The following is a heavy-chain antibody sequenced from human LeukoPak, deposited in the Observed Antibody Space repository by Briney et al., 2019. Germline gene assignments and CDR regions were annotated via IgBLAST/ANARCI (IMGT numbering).Heavy chain of an antibody. CDR1: GFTVSSNY. J-gene: IGHJ4*02. Sequence: PGGSLRLSCAASGFTVSSNYMSWVRQTPGKGLEWVSVIYSGGSTYYADSVKGRFTISRDNSKNTLYLQMNSLRAEDTAVYYCARAFPPYSSSWEGPSYFDYWGQGTLVTVSS. D-gene: IGHD6-13*01. V-gene: IGHV3-66*01. CDR3: ARAFPPYSSSWEGPSYFDY. CDR2: IYSGGST.